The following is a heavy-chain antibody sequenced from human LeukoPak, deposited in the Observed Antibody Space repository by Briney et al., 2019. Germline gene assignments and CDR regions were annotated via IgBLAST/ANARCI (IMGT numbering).Heavy chain of an antibody. V-gene: IGHV3-23*01. D-gene: IGHD4-17*01. CDR3: AKSYGDYYYYYGMDV. Sequence: GGSLRLSCTASGFTFSSYAMSWVRQAPGKGLEGVSATSGSGGSTDYADSVKGRFTISRDNSKNTLYLQMNSLRAEDTAVYYCAKSYGDYYYYYGMDVWGQGTTVTVSS. CDR2: TSGSGGST. J-gene: IGHJ6*02. CDR1: GFTFSSYA.